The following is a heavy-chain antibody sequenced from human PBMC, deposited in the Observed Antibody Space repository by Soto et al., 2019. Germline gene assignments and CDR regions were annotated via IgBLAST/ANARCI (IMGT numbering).Heavy chain of an antibody. CDR3: VRDDDNLDNGLDH. D-gene: IGHD1-1*01. Sequence: QVQLVESGGGVVQPGGSLRLSCTASGFTFSSYGMHWVRQAPGKGLQWVAVIPHDGTYQYYLDSVKGRFTLSRDNSKDTLYLQMNSLRVEDTAVYYCVRDDDNLDNGLDHWGQGTLVTVSS. J-gene: IGHJ4*02. CDR1: GFTFSSYG. V-gene: IGHV3-30*19. CDR2: IPHDGTYQ.